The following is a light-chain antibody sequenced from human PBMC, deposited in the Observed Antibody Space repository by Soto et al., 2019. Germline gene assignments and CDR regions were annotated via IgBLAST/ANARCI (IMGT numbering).Light chain of an antibody. CDR2: EVS. CDR3: NSYRNTDTVV. CDR1: SNDVGGYNH. J-gene: IGLJ2*01. Sequence: ALTQPASVSGSPGQSITISCTGTSNDVGGYNHVSWYQQLPGKAPKLIIYEVSYRPSGVSNRFSGSKSGNTASLTISGLQAEDEADYYCNSYRNTDTVVFGGGTKLTVL. V-gene: IGLV2-14*01.